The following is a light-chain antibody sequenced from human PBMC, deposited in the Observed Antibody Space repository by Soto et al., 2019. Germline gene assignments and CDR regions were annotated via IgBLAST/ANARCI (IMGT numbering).Light chain of an antibody. CDR2: GVS. J-gene: IGKJ1*01. Sequence: EIVLTQSPGTLSLSPGERATLSCRASQSVPSNFLAWYQQKPGQAPILLIYGVSRRATGIPDSFSGSGSVTDFTLTISRLEPEYFAVYYCQQYDSSWTFGQGTKVEIK. CDR1: QSVPSNF. V-gene: IGKV3-20*01. CDR3: QQYDSSWT.